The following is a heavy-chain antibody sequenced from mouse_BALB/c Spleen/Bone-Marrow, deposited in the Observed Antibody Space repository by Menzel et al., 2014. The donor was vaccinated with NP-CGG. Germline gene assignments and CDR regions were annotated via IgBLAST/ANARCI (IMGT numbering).Heavy chain of an antibody. CDR1: GSSLTNYG. Sequence: VQVVESGPGLVAPSQSLSITCTISGSSLTNYGVHWVRQPPGKGLEWLVVIWSDGSTTYNSALKSRLSISKDNSKSQVFLKMNSLQTDDTAMYYCARHRYYAMDYWGQGTSVTVSS. CDR3: ARHRYYAMDY. CDR2: IWSDGST. J-gene: IGHJ4*01. V-gene: IGHV2-6-1*01.